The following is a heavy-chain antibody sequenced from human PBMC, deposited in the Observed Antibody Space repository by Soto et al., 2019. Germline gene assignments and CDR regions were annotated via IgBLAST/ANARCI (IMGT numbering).Heavy chain of an antibody. CDR1: GYSISSGYY. CDR2: IYHSGST. CDR3: ARVLGVPAEYYFDY. Sequence: SETLSLTCAVSGYSISSGYYWGWIRQPPGKGLEWIGSIYHSGSTYYNPSLKSRVTISVDTSKNQFSLKLSSVTAADTAVYYCARVLGVPAEYYFDYWGQGTLVTVS. J-gene: IGHJ4*02. D-gene: IGHD6-25*01. V-gene: IGHV4-38-2*01.